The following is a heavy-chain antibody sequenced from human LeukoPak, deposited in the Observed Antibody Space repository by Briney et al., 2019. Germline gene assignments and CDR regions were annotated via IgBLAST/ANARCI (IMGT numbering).Heavy chain of an antibody. Sequence: ASVRVSCKASGYTFTDYYMHWVRQAPGQGLEWMGWISAYNDNTNYAQNLQDRVTMTTDTFTNTAYMELRSLTSDDTAVYYCARARYETRIWPKSRYDYYHYMDVWGKGTTVTVSS. CDR2: ISAYNDNT. D-gene: IGHD3-3*01. V-gene: IGHV1-18*04. CDR3: ARARYETRIWPKSRYDYYHYMDV. J-gene: IGHJ6*03. CDR1: GYTFTDYY.